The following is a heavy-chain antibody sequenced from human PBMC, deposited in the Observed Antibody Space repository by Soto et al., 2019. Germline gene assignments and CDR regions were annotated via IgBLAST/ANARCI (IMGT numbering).Heavy chain of an antibody. J-gene: IGHJ6*02. CDR1: GFTFSSYA. Sequence: EVQLLESGGGLVQPGGSLRLSCAASGFTFSSYAMSWVRQAPGKGLEWVSAISGSGGSTYYAASVKGRFTISRDNSKNTLYLQMNSLRAEDTAVYYCAKGGTIYYYGMDVWGQGTTVTVSS. D-gene: IGHD2-2*01. V-gene: IGHV3-23*01. CDR2: ISGSGGST. CDR3: AKGGTIYYYGMDV.